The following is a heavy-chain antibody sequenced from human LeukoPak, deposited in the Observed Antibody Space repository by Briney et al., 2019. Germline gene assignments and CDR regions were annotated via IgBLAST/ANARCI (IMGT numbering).Heavy chain of an antibody. J-gene: IGHJ5*02. CDR3: ARYCSGGSCYNWFDP. V-gene: IGHV3-66*01. Sequence: GGSLRLSCAASESIVSGNYMSWVRQAPGKGLEWVSVIYSGGSTYYADSVKGRFTISRDNSKNTLYLQMNSLRAEDTAVYYCARYCSGGSCYNWFDPWGQGTLVTVSS. CDR2: IYSGGST. CDR1: ESIVSGNY. D-gene: IGHD2-15*01.